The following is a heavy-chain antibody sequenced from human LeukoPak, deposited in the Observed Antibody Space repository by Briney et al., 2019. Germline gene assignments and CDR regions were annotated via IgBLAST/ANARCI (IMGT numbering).Heavy chain of an antibody. CDR2: ISGSGDST. CDR1: GFTFSNFG. CDR3: AKVISTGYYYDS. V-gene: IGHV3-23*01. Sequence: PGGSLRLSCAASGFTFSNFGMNWVRQAPGKGLEWVSGISGSGDSTHYADSVKGRFTISRDNSKNTLYLQMNSLRAEDTALYYCAKVISTGYYYDSWGQGTLVTVSS. D-gene: IGHD3-22*01. J-gene: IGHJ5*01.